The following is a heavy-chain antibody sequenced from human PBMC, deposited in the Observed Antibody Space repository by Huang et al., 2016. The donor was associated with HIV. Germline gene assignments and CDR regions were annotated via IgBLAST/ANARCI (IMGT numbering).Heavy chain of an antibody. D-gene: IGHD2-15*01. V-gene: IGHV1-8*01. CDR2: MKPNSGKT. CDR1: GYTFSNYD. J-gene: IGHJ4*02. CDR3: ATLPPVNYGRSGGRVRDY. Sequence: QVQLVQSGAEVKKPGASVKVSCKASGYTFSNYDINWVRQAPGQGLEWMRWMKPNSGKTGYARKFQGRVTMTRSTSISTAYMELSRLRFEDTAVYYCATLPPVNYGRSGGRVRDYWGQGSLVTVSS.